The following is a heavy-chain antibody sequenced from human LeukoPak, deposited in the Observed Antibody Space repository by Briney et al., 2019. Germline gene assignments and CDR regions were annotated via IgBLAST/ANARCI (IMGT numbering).Heavy chain of an antibody. J-gene: IGHJ4*02. V-gene: IGHV4-39*01. CDR1: GGSISSSSYF. CDR2: IYYSGST. D-gene: IGHD1-1*01. CDR3: ARHRGVQFSYYFDY. Sequence: SETLSLICTVSGGSISSSSYFRGWVRQPPGKGLEWIGTIYYSGSTYYNPSLKSRVTMSIDTSKNQFSLKLNSVTAADTAVYYCARHRGVQFSYYFDYWGQGTLVTASS.